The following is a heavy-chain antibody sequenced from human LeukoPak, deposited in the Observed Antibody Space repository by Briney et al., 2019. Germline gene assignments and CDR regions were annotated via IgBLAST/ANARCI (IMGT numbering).Heavy chain of an antibody. V-gene: IGHV3-7*01. CDR2: IKQDGSEE. Sequence: QPGGSLRLSCAASGFTFSNYCMSWVRQAPGKGLEWVANIKQDGSEEYYVYSVKVRFTISRYNAKNSMYLQMNSLRVEDTAVYYCARVQGSSGPGIFEYWGQGTLVPVSS. CDR3: ARVQGSSGPGIFEY. CDR1: GFTFSNYC. J-gene: IGHJ4*02. D-gene: IGHD6-19*01.